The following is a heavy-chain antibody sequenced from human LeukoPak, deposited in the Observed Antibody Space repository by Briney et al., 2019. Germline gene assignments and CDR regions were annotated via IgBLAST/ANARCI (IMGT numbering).Heavy chain of an antibody. CDR3: ARVRYQLLEYFDY. V-gene: IGHV1-18*01. CDR1: GYTFTSYG. Sequence: ASVKVSCKASGYTFTSYGISWVRQAPGQGLEWMGWISGYNDNAIHAQKLQGRVTVTTDTSTSTAYMELRSLRSDDTAAYYCARVRYQLLEYFDYWGQGTLVTVSS. J-gene: IGHJ4*02. CDR2: ISGYNDNA. D-gene: IGHD2-2*01.